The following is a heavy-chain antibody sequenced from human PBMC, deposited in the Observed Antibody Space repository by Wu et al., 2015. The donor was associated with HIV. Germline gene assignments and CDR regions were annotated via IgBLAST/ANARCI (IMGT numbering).Heavy chain of an antibody. CDR3: ARELILQKKIAFGLDY. CDR1: GYTFTNYY. V-gene: IGHV1-2*02. Sequence: QVQLVQSGTEVEKPGTSVKISCKASGYTFTNYYTHWIRQAPGQGLEWMGWIDPNTGDINYAQSFQGRVTMTRDTSIGTAYMELRRLRSDDTALYYCARELILQKKIAFGLDYWGQGTLVTVSS. CDR2: IDPNTGDI. J-gene: IGHJ4*02. D-gene: IGHD3-16*01.